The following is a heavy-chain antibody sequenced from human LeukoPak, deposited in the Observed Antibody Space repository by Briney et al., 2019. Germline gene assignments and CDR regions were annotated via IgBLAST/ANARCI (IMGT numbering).Heavy chain of an antibody. J-gene: IGHJ4*02. Sequence: PSETLSLTRAVSGGSISSGGYSWSWIRQPPGKGLEWIGYIYHSGSTYYNPSLKSRVTISVDRSKNQFSLKLSSVTAADTAVYYCASIPADTVTTSPGDYWGQGTLVTVSS. CDR2: IYHSGST. V-gene: IGHV4-30-2*01. CDR1: GGSISSGGYS. CDR3: ASIPADTVTTSPGDY. D-gene: IGHD4-11*01.